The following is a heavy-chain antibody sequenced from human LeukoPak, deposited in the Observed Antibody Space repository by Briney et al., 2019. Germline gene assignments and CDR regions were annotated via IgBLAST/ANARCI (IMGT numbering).Heavy chain of an antibody. D-gene: IGHD3-10*01. CDR3: ARVDYAYSGIYFYFHY. Sequence: SETLSLTCAVSGGSISSGDYYWSWIRQPPEKGLEWIGYIYNSGSTYYNPSLKRRVSIAVDTSKNQFSLKLSSVTAADTAVYYCARVDYAYSGIYFYFHYWGQRTLVTVSS. CDR1: GGSISSGDYY. CDR2: IYNSGST. J-gene: IGHJ4*02. V-gene: IGHV4-30-4*01.